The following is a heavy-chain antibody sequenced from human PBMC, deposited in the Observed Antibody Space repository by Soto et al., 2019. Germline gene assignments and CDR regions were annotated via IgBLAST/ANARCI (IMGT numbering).Heavy chain of an antibody. J-gene: IGHJ6*02. V-gene: IGHV1-2*04. CDR3: ARSYYYYSSGLSVSYWGGYYYYGMDV. CDR2: INPNSGGT. CDR1: GYTFTGYY. D-gene: IGHD3-22*01. Sequence: ASVKVSCKASGYTFTGYYMHWVRQAPGQGLEWKRWINPNSGGTNYAQKFQGWVTMTRDKSISTDYMELSRLRSDDTAVYYCARSYYYYSSGLSVSYWGGYYYYGMDVWGQGTTVTVSS.